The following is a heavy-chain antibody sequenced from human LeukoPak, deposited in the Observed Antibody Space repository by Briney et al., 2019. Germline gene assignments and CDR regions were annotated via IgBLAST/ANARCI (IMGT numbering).Heavy chain of an antibody. CDR2: ISSSSSYI. D-gene: IGHD5-18*01. CDR3: ARTGYSYGYMWFDP. V-gene: IGHV3-21*01. Sequence: GGSLRLSCAASGFTFSSYIMNWVRQAPGKGLEWVSSISSSSSYIYYADSVKGRFTISRDNAKNSLYLQMNSLRAEDTAVYYCARTGYSYGYMWFDPWGQGTLVSVSS. J-gene: IGHJ5*02. CDR1: GFTFSSYI.